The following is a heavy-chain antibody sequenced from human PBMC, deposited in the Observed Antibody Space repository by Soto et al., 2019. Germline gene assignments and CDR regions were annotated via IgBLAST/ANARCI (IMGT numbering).Heavy chain of an antibody. D-gene: IGHD3-3*01. CDR1: GGSISSGDYY. V-gene: IGHV4-30-4*01. Sequence: PSETLSLTCTVSGGSISSGDYYWSWIRQPPGKGLEWIGYIYYSGSTYYNPSLKSRVTISVDTSKNQFSLKLSSVTAADTAVYYCARGVRHNYDFWSGYYLSWFDPWGQGTLVTVSS. CDR3: ARGVRHNYDFWSGYYLSWFDP. CDR2: IYYSGST. J-gene: IGHJ5*02.